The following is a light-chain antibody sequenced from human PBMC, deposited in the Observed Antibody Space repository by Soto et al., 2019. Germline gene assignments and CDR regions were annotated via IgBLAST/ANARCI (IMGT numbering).Light chain of an antibody. J-gene: IGLJ2*01. CDR2: VNNDGSH. CDR1: SGHSSNA. Sequence: QPVLTQSPSASASLGASVKLTCTLGSGHSSNAIAWHQQQPEKGPRYLMKVNNDGSHSKGDGIPDRFSGSSSGAERYLTISSLQSEDEADYYCQTWGTGVHVIFGGGTQLTVL. V-gene: IGLV4-69*01. CDR3: QTWGTGVHVI.